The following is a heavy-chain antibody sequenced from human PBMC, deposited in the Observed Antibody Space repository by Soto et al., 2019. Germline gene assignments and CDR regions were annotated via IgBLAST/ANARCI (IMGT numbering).Heavy chain of an antibody. CDR3: AKGGLAAAHGYDV. Sequence: PGGSLRFSCEASRLPLKKYAVSWVRQVPGKGLEWVASAGYTTFYADSMKGRFTISRDNSNNTLYLQMKSLKTEDTAVYFCAKGGLAAAHGYDVWGQGIMVTVSS. CDR1: RLPLKKYA. CDR2: AGYTT. V-gene: IGHV3-23*01. J-gene: IGHJ3*01. D-gene: IGHD6-25*01.